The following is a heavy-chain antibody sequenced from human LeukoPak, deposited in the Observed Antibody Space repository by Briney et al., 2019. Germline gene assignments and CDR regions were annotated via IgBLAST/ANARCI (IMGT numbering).Heavy chain of an antibody. CDR2: ISGSGGST. Sequence: GGSLRLSCAASGFTFSSYAMSWVRQAPGKGLEWVSAISGSGGSTYYADSVKGRFTISRDNSKNTLYLQMNSLRAEDTAVYYRAKAAFREDSSYVHYYYGMDVWGQGTTVTVSS. CDR1: GFTFSSYA. D-gene: IGHD5-12*01. J-gene: IGHJ6*02. CDR3: AKAAFREDSSYVHYYYGMDV. V-gene: IGHV3-23*01.